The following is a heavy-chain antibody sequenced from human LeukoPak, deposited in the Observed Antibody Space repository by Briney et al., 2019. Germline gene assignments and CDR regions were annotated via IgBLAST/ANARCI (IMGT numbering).Heavy chain of an antibody. CDR3: ARHLSGVTGYTYGRGIDY. CDR2: IKKDGSEK. Sequence: PGGSLRLSCAASEFTFFTYWMTWVRQAPGKGLGWVANIKKDGSEKYYVDSVKGRFTISRDNAKTALYLQMNSLRAEDTAVYYCARHLSGVTGYTYGRGIDYWGQGTLVTVSS. CDR1: EFTFFTYW. J-gene: IGHJ4*02. D-gene: IGHD5-18*01. V-gene: IGHV3-7*01.